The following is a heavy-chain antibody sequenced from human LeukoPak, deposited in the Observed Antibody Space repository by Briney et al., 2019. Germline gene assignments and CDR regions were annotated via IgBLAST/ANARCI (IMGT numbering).Heavy chain of an antibody. Sequence: SETLSLTCTVSGVSISSSNSYWGWIRQPPGKGLEWIGSIYYSGNTYYNASLKSQVSISIDTSKNQFSLKLSSVTAADTAVYYCARGWDDYVWGSYRYRYFDYWGQGTLVTVSS. J-gene: IGHJ4*02. V-gene: IGHV4-39*07. D-gene: IGHD3-16*02. CDR1: GVSISSSNSY. CDR3: ARGWDDYVWGSYRYRYFDY. CDR2: IYYSGNT.